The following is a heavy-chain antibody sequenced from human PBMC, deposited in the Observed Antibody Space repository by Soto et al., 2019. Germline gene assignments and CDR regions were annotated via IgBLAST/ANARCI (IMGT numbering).Heavy chain of an antibody. CDR2: INPNGGSK. Sequence: VQLVQSGAEVKKPGASVQVSCKTSGYTFSNYSMHWVRQVPGQGLEWMGKINPNGGSKSIAQKFKDAVTLTRDTSTNTVYMELSSLTSEDTAVYYCARDGVQLWPRYYFDYWGQGTLVTVSS. V-gene: IGHV1-46*01. J-gene: IGHJ4*02. D-gene: IGHD1-1*01. CDR3: ARDGVQLWPRYYFDY. CDR1: GYTFSNYS.